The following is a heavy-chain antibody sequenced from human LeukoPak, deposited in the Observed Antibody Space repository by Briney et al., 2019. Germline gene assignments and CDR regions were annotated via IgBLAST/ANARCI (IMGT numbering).Heavy chain of an antibody. CDR2: ISGTGSVI. D-gene: IGHD1-1*01. J-gene: IGHJ4*02. CDR3: ARDNWNDVVDY. Sequence: PGGSLRLSSAASRFTFSDYYMSWIRQAPGKGLEWISYISGTGSVIYYADSVKGRFTISRDNAKNSLYLQMNSLRAEDTAVYYCARDNWNDVVDYWGQGTLVTVS. CDR1: RFTFSDYY. V-gene: IGHV3-11*01.